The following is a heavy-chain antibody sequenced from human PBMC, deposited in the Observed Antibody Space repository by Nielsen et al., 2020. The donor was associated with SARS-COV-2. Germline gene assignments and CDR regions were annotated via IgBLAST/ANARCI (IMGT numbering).Heavy chain of an antibody. D-gene: IGHD4-17*01. CDR2: INHSGST. V-gene: IGHV4-34*01. CDR3: ARADYGDYFDY. Sequence: SETLSLTCAVYGGSFSGYYWSWIRQPPGKGLEWIGEINHSGSTNYNPSLKSRVTISVDTSKNQFSLKLSSVTAADTAVYYCARADYGDYFDYWGQGTLVTVSS. J-gene: IGHJ4*02. CDR1: GGSFSGYY.